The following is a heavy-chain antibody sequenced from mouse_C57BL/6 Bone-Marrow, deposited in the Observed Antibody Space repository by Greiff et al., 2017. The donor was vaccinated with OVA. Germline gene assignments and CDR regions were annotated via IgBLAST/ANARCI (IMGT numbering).Heavy chain of an antibody. D-gene: IGHD1-1*01. CDR3: TSGGYYGSSPFAY. CDR2: IRNKANNHAT. CDR1: GFTFSDAW. J-gene: IGHJ3*01. V-gene: IGHV6-6*01. Sequence: EVQLQESGGGLVQPGGSMKLSCAASGFTFSDAWMDWVRQSPEKGLEWVAEIRNKANNHATYYAESVKGRFTISRDDSKSSVYLQMNSLRAEDTGIYYCTSGGYYGSSPFAYWGQGTLVTVSA.